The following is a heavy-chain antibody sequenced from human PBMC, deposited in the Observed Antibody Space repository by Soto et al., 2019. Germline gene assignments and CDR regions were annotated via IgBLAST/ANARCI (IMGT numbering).Heavy chain of an antibody. J-gene: IGHJ6*02. CDR2: IIPILGIA. CDR1: GGTFSSYT. Sequence: QVQLVQSGAEVKKPGSSVKVSCKSSGGTFSSYTISWVRQAPGQGLEWMGRIIPILGIANYAQKFQGRVTIAADKSTSTAYMELGSLRSEVTAVYYCARVRQTDYFCYGMDVWGQGTTVTVSS. D-gene: IGHD2-21*02. CDR3: ARVRQTDYFCYGMDV. V-gene: IGHV1-69*02.